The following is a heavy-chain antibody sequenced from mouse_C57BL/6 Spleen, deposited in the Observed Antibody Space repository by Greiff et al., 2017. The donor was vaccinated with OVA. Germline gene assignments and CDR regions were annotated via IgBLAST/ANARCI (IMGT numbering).Heavy chain of an antibody. CDR1: GFNIKDYY. CDR2: IDHEDSET. CDR3: ARETMDY. V-gene: IGHV14-2*01. J-gene: IGHJ4*01. Sequence: VQLQQSGAELVKPGVSVKLSCTASGFNIKDYYMHWVKQRTEHGLEWIGRIDHEDSETTYAPKIQGKATITADTSSNTAYLQLSRLTSEDTAVYYCARETMDYLGQGSSVTVSS.